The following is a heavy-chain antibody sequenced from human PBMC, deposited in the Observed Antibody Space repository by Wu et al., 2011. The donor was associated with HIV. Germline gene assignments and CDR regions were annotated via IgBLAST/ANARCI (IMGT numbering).Heavy chain of an antibody. D-gene: IGHD4-23*01. CDR1: GYTFTGYY. Sequence: SCKASGYTFTGYYIHWVRQAPGQGLEWMGWINPNNDGTNSAQKFQGRVTMTSDTSTSTAYMELRSLRSDDTAVYYCARGYGGSHLDYWGPGNPGHRLL. CDR2: INPNNDGT. J-gene: IGHJ4*02. CDR3: ARGYGGSHLDY. V-gene: IGHV1-2*02.